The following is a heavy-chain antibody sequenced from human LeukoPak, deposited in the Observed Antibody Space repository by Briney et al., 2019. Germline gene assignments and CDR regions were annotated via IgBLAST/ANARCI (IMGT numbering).Heavy chain of an antibody. Sequence: PGRSLRLSCAASAFTVDNYAIDWVRHAPGVCLEWLSGISWNSGNKAYADSVKGRFTICRDNAKNSLYMQMNSLRTEDTALYYCAKDKTTVTRGGLEVWGQGTTVTVSS. CDR1: AFTVDNYA. V-gene: IGHV3-9*01. CDR3: AKDKTTVTRGGLEV. CDR2: ISWNSGNK. J-gene: IGHJ6*02. D-gene: IGHD4-11*01.